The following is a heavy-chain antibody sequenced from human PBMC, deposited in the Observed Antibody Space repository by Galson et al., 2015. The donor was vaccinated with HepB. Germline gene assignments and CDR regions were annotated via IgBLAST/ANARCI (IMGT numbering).Heavy chain of an antibody. Sequence: SLRLSCAASGFTFSSYAMSWVRQAPGKGLEWVSAISGSGGSTYYADSVKGRFTISRDNSKNTLYLQMNSLRAEDTAVYYCAKDYSRSTSCLYDYWGQGTLVTVSS. CDR3: AKDYSRSTSCLYDY. J-gene: IGHJ4*02. CDR2: ISGSGGST. CDR1: GFTFSSYA. V-gene: IGHV3-23*01. D-gene: IGHD2-2*01.